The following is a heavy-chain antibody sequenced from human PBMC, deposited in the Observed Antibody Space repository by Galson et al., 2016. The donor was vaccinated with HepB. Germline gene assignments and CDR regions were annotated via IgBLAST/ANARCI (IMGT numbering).Heavy chain of an antibody. D-gene: IGHD5-12*01. Sequence: ETLSLTCAVSGGSISTYNWWSWVRQIPGKGLEWIGEIHHGGSVKYNPSLESRVTVSVDKSKNLFSLNLTSVTATDTAVYYCARSGYGYSVLPYYYYGMDVWGQGTTVTVSS. CDR3: ARSGYGYSVLPYYYYGMDV. CDR2: IHHGGSV. V-gene: IGHV4/OR15-8*01. J-gene: IGHJ6*02. CDR1: GGSISTYNW.